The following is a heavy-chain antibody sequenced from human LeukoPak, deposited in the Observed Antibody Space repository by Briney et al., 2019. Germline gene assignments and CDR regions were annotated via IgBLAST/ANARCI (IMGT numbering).Heavy chain of an antibody. CDR1: GFTFSSYW. J-gene: IGHJ4*02. V-gene: IGHV3-7*01. CDR3: ARELLGHGYNSGDFDY. D-gene: IGHD5-24*01. CDR2: IKKDGSAQ. Sequence: GGSLRLSCAASGFTFSSYWMNWVRQAPGKGLEWVANIKKDGSAQYYANSVKGRFTISRDNAKNSLYLQMNSLRAEDTAVYYCARELLGHGYNSGDFDYWGQGTLVTVSS.